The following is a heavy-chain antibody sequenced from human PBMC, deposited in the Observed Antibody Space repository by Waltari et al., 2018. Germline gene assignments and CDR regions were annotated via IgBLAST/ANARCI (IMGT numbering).Heavy chain of an antibody. CDR3: ARSYFDWLTFDY. CDR1: GYSISSGYS. Sequence: QVQLQESGPGLVKPSETLSPTCAVSGYSISSGYSWGWIRQPPGKGLEWIGSIYHSGSTYYNPSLKRRVTISVNTSKNQFSLRLSSGTAADTAVYYCARSYFDWLTFDYWGQGTLVTVSS. J-gene: IGHJ4*02. V-gene: IGHV4-38-2*01. D-gene: IGHD3-9*01. CDR2: IYHSGST.